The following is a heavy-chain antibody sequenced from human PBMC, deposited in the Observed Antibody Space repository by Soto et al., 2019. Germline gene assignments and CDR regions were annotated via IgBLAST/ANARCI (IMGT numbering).Heavy chain of an antibody. J-gene: IGHJ6*02. Sequence: GGSLKISCKGSGYSLTSYWIGWVRQVPGKGLGWMGIIYPGDSDARYSPSFQGQVTISADKSISTAYLQWSSMKASDTAMYDCARQKGIAAAADSLYYYYYGMDVWGQGTTVTVSS. V-gene: IGHV5-51*01. CDR1: GYSLTSYW. D-gene: IGHD6-13*01. CDR2: IYPGDSDA. CDR3: ARQKGIAAAADSLYYYYYGMDV.